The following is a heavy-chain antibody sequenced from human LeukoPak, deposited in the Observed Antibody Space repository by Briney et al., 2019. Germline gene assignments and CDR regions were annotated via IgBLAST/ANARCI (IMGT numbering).Heavy chain of an antibody. CDR2: ISWNSGSI. CDR1: GFTFDDYA. V-gene: IGHV3-9*01. J-gene: IGHJ4*02. CDR3: ARDGPGDYVWGSYRSSY. Sequence: GGSLRLSCAASGFTFDDYAMHWVRQAPGKGLEWVSGISWNSGSIGYADSVKGRFTISRDNAKNSLYLQMNSLRAEDTAVYYCARDGPGDYVWGSYRSSYWGQGTLVTVSS. D-gene: IGHD3-16*02.